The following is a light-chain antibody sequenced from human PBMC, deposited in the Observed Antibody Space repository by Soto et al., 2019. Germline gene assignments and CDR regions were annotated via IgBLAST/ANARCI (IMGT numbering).Light chain of an antibody. V-gene: IGKV3-20*01. CDR3: QQFGSSPPWT. CDR1: QSISSTY. J-gene: IGKJ1*01. CDR2: GAS. Sequence: EIVLTQSPATLSLSPGERATLSCRASQSISSTYLAWYQQKPGQAPRLLLYGASSRATGIPDRFSGSGSGTDFTLTISRLEPEDFAVYYCQQFGSSPPWTFGQGTKVDI.